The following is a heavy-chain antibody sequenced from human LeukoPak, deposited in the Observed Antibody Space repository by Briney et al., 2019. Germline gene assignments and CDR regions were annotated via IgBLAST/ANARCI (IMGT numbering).Heavy chain of an antibody. J-gene: IGHJ3*02. CDR3: ACSYQYDNGGSRVVIDAFEI. CDR2: INPNSGGA. D-gene: IGHD3-22*01. V-gene: IGHV1-2*02. CDR1: GSSFTGFY. Sequence: ASVKVSCKASGSSFTGFYIHWVRQAPGQGLEWMGWINPNSGGARYSQKFQGRVTMTRDTSISTGYMELSRLRSDDTAVYYCACSYQYDNGGSRVVIDAFEIWGQGTRVIVSS.